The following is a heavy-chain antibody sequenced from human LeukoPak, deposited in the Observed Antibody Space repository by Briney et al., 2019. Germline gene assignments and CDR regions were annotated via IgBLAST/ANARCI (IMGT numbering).Heavy chain of an antibody. D-gene: IGHD2-2*01. CDR1: GYTFTSYY. V-gene: IGHV1-46*03. CDR2: INPSGGST. J-gene: IGHJ4*02. Sequence: GASVKVSCKASGYTFTSYYMHWVRQAPGRGLEWMGIINPSGGSTSYAQKFQGRVTMTRDTSTSTVYMELSSLRSEDTAVYYCARGGCSSTSCYHGDYWGQGTLVTVSS. CDR3: ARGGCSSTSCYHGDY.